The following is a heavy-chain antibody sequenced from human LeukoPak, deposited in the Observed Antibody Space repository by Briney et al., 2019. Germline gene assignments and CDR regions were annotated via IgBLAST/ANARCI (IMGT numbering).Heavy chain of an antibody. CDR1: GGSISSSSYY. D-gene: IGHD6-6*01. Sequence: SETLSLTCTVSGGSISSSSYYWGWIRKPPGKGLEWIGSIYYSGSTYYNPSLKSRVTISVNTSKNQFSLKLSSVTAADTAVYYCARRGIAARLLYYFDYWGQGTLVTVSS. CDR2: IYYSGST. V-gene: IGHV4-39*01. J-gene: IGHJ4*02. CDR3: ARRGIAARLLYYFDY.